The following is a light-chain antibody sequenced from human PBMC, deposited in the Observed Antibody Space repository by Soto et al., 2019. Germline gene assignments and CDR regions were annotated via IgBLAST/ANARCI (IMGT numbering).Light chain of an antibody. J-gene: IGLJ1*01. CDR3: SSYTTSSNYV. CDR2: EAS. CDR1: ISDVGSYDL. Sequence: SALTQPASVSGSPGQSITISCTGTISDVGSYDLVSWYQQHPGKAPKLMIYEASKRPSGVSNRFFGSKSGNTASLAISGLQAEDEADYYCSSYTTSSNYVFGTGTKVTVL. V-gene: IGLV2-14*02.